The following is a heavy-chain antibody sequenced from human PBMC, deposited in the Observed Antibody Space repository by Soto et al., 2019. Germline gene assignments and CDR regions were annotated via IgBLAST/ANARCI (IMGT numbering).Heavy chain of an antibody. Sequence: SQTLSLTCAISGDSVSSNSAAWNWIRQSPSRGFEWLGRTYYRSKWYSEYAVSVKGRITINPDPSKNHFSLQLNSVTPEDAAVYYCPRTGGPIDSCGQGTLVTVST. V-gene: IGHV6-1*01. CDR1: GDSVSSNSAA. D-gene: IGHD3-16*01. CDR3: PRTGGPIDS. CDR2: TYYRSKWYS. J-gene: IGHJ4*02.